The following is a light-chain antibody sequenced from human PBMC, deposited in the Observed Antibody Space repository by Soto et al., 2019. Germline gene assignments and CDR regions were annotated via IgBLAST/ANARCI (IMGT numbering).Light chain of an antibody. Sequence: QSALTQPPSASGSPGQSVTISCTGTSTDVGGYNYVSWYQQHPGKAPKLMMFEVSKRPSGVPDRFSGYKFGNTASLTVSGLQAEDEADYYCASYGGNNNLLFGGGTKLTVL. CDR1: STDVGGYNY. V-gene: IGLV2-8*01. J-gene: IGLJ2*01. CDR3: ASYGGNNNLL. CDR2: EVS.